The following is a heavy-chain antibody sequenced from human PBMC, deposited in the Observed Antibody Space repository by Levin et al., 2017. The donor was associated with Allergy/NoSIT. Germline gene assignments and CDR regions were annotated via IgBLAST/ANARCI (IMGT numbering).Heavy chain of an antibody. D-gene: IGHD5-12*01. J-gene: IGHJ4*02. CDR3: AKHLSSGYDPAADY. CDR2: IYPGDSDT. Sequence: GESLKISCKASGYTFDTYWIGWVRQMPGKGLEWVGIIYPGDSDTKYSPSFQGPVSISAAKSINTAYLQWSSLKAPDTAMYYCAKHLSSGYDPAADYWGQGTLVLVSS. V-gene: IGHV5-51*01. CDR1: GYTFDTYW.